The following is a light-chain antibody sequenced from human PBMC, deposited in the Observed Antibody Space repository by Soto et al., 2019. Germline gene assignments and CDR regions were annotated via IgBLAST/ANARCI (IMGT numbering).Light chain of an antibody. J-gene: IGLJ2*01. CDR2: LNSDGSH. V-gene: IGLV4-69*01. CDR3: QTWGTGIVV. Sequence: LVLTQSPSASASLGASVKLTCTLSSGHSSYAIAWHQQQPEKGPRYLMKLNSDGSHSKGDGIPDRFSGSSSGAERYLTISSLQSGDEADYYCQTWGTGIVVFGGGTKLTVL. CDR1: SGHSSYA.